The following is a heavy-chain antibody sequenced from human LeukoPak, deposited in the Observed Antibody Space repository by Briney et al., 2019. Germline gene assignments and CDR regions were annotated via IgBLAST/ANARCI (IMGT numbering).Heavy chain of an antibody. CDR1: GGSISSYY. V-gene: IGHV4-59*08. D-gene: IGHD3-10*01. Sequence: PSQTLSLTCTVSGGSISSYYWSWIRQPPGKVLEWIGYIYYSGSTNYNPSLKSRVTISVDTSKNQCSLKLTSVTAADTAVYYGARHYGSGMDYFDPWGQGTLVTVSS. J-gene: IGHJ5*02. CDR2: IYYSGST. CDR3: ARHYGSGMDYFDP.